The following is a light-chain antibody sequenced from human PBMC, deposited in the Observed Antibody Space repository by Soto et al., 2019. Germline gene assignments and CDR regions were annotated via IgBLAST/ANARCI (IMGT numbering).Light chain of an antibody. V-gene: IGLV1-51*02. CDR3: GTWDTSLTAYV. J-gene: IGLJ1*01. Sequence: QSVLTQPPSVSAAPGQKVTISCSGSGSNIGNNYVSWYRQLPGTAPKLLIYENNKRPSGIPDRFSGSKSGTSAALGITGLQTGDEADYYCGTWDTSLTAYVFGPGTKVTVL. CDR1: GSNIGNNY. CDR2: ENN.